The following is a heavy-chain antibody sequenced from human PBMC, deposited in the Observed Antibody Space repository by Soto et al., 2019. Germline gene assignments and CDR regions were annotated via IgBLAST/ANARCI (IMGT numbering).Heavy chain of an antibody. D-gene: IGHD1-7*01. CDR2: NYYSGST. Sequence: PSETLSLTCGVSGYSLTSGYHWGWIRQPPGKGLEWIGSNYYSGSTYYNPSLKSRVTISVDTSKNQFSLKLSSVTAADTAVYYCATMNWNFLSNFDYWGQGTLVTVSS. CDR1: GYSLTSGYH. V-gene: IGHV4-38-2*01. J-gene: IGHJ4*02. CDR3: ATMNWNFLSNFDY.